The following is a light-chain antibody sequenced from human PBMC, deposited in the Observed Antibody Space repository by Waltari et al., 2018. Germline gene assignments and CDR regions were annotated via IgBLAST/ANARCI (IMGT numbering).Light chain of an antibody. CDR2: NKY. V-gene: IGKV3-20*01. CDR1: QSVARA. J-gene: IGKJ1*01. CDR3: QNYVRLPAT. Sequence: EIVLTQSPGTLSLSPGERAILPCRASQSVARALAWYQQKPGQPPRLLIYNKYTRATGVPDRFSGCGSGTDFSLTISRLEPEDFAVYYCQNYVRLPATFGQGTKVEIK.